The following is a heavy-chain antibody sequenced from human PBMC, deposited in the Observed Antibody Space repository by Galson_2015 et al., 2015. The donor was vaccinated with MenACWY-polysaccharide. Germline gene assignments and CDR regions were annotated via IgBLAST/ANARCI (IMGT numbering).Heavy chain of an antibody. CDR1: GFTFSSYL. J-gene: IGHJ3*02. Sequence: SLRLSCAASGFTFSSYLMSWVRQAPGKGLEWVANIKQEGSEKDYVDSVKGRFTISRDNAKNSLYLQMSSLRVEDTAVYYCAREGSRIVFHAFDTWGQGTMVTVSS. CDR2: IKQEGSEK. D-gene: IGHD2-15*01. V-gene: IGHV3-7*01. CDR3: AREGSRIVFHAFDT.